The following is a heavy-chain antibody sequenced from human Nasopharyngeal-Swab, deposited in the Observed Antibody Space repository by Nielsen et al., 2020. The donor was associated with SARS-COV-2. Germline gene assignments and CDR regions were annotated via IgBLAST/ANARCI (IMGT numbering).Heavy chain of an antibody. Sequence: WVRQAPGQGLEWMGGIIPIFGTANYAQKFQGRVTITADESTGTAYMELSSLRSEDTAAYYCARWGIVATGSYYYYGMDVWGQGTTVTVSS. J-gene: IGHJ6*02. CDR2: IIPIFGTA. D-gene: IGHD5-12*01. V-gene: IGHV1-69*01. CDR3: ARWGIVATGSYYYYGMDV.